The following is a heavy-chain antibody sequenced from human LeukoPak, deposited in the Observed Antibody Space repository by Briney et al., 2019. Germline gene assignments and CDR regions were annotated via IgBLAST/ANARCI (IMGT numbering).Heavy chain of an antibody. CDR3: AKDLLSGNSGGWYRYFDY. CDR2: ISSSSSYI. Sequence: GGSLRLSCAASGFTFSSYSMNWVRQAPGKGLEWVSSISSSSSYIYYADSVKGRFTISRDNAKNSLYLQLNSLRAEDTAVYYCAKDLLSGNSGGWYRYFDYWGQGPLVTVS. CDR1: GFTFSSYS. V-gene: IGHV3-21*01. J-gene: IGHJ4*02. D-gene: IGHD6-19*01.